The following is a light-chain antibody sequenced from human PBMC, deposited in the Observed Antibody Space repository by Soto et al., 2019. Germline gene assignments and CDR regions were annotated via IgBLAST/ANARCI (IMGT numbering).Light chain of an antibody. J-gene: IGLJ2*01. CDR3: QSYDRSLSGSV. V-gene: IGLV1-40*01. CDR2: DNA. Sequence: QAVVTQPPSVSGAPGQRVTISCTGSSSNIGAGYEVHWYQQLPGTAPKLLMYDNANRPSGVPDRFSGSKSGTSASLAITGLQAEDEGDYYCQSYDRSLSGSVFGGGTKVT. CDR1: SSNIGAGYE.